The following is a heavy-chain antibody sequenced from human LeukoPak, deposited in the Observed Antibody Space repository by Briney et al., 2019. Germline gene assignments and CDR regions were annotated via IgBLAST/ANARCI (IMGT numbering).Heavy chain of an antibody. CDR3: ARVRIAAAGPTGWFDP. CDR1: GYTFTNYY. D-gene: IGHD6-13*01. Sequence: ASVKVSCKASGYTFTNYYMHWVRQAPGQGLECMGIINPSGGSTSYAQNFQGRVTMTRDTSTTTVYMELRSLRSDDTAVYYCARVRIAAAGPTGWFDPWGQGTLVTVSS. CDR2: INPSGGST. V-gene: IGHV1-46*01. J-gene: IGHJ5*02.